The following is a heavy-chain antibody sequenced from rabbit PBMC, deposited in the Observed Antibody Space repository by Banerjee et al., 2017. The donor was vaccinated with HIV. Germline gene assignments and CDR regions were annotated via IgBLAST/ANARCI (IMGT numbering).Heavy chain of an antibody. J-gene: IGHJ3*01. CDR2: IYGGSGAST. CDR3: ARGGAGSVGVGYAFTRLDL. V-gene: IGHV1S45*01. CDR1: GFDFSSYG. Sequence: QEQLVESGGGLVQPGGSLKLSCKASGFDFSSYGVSWVRQAPGKGLEWIACIYGGSGASTYYASWATGRSTISKTSSTTVTLQMTSLTAADTATYFCARGGAGSVGVGYAFTRLDLWGPGTLVTVS. D-gene: IGHD4-2*01.